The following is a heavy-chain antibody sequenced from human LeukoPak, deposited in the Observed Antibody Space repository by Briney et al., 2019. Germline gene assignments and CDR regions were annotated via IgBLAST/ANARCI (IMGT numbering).Heavy chain of an antibody. CDR1: GFTVSSYW. D-gene: IGHD3-10*01. V-gene: IGHV3-74*01. J-gene: IGHJ5*02. CDR2: INSDGSST. CDR3: ARGRGPYGWFDP. Sequence: GGSLRLSCAASGFTVSSYWMHWVRQAPGKGLVWVSRINSDGSSTNYADSVKGRFTISRDNAKNTLYLQMNRLRVEDTAEYYCARGRGPYGWFDPWGQGTLVTVSS.